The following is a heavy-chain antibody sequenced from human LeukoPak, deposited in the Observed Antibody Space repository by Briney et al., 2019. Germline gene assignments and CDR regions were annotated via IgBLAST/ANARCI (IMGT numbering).Heavy chain of an antibody. CDR3: ARVRVVYWRPGHFDY. Sequence: SVKVSCKASGGTFSSYAISWVRQAPGQGLEWMGGVIPIFGTANYAQKFQGRVTITADESTSTAYMELSSLRSEDTAVYYCARVRVVYWRPGHFDYWGQGTLVTVSS. CDR2: VIPIFGTA. V-gene: IGHV1-69*13. D-gene: IGHD2-8*02. CDR1: GGTFSSYA. J-gene: IGHJ4*02.